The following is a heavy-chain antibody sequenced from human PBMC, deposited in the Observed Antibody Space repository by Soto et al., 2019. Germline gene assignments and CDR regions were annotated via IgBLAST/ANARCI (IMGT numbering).Heavy chain of an antibody. CDR2: VYNTGGT. Sequence: QVQLQQTGPGLVKPSETLSLTCTVSSGPSSSHNWGWIRQSPGRGLEWIGYVYNTGGTGYNPSLKSRVTISADTSANHISLTLSFVTAADTAIYYCVRQGIGNLHGLVDVWGQGTTVSVSS. CDR3: VRQGIGNLHGLVDV. J-gene: IGHJ6*02. V-gene: IGHV4-59*08. CDR1: SGPSSSHN. D-gene: IGHD1-1*01.